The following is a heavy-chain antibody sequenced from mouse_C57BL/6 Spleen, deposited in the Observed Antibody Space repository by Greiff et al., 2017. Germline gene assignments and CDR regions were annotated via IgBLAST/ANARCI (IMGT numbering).Heavy chain of an antibody. V-gene: IGHV1-82*01. Sequence: VQRVESGPELVKPGASVKISCKASGYAFSSSWMNWVKQRPGKGLEWIGRIYPGDGDTNYNGKFKGKATLTADKSSSTAYMQLSSLTSEDSAVYFCAREEGRLRGAYWGQGTLVTVSA. J-gene: IGHJ3*01. CDR3: AREEGRLRGAY. CDR1: GYAFSSSW. D-gene: IGHD2-4*01. CDR2: IYPGDGDT.